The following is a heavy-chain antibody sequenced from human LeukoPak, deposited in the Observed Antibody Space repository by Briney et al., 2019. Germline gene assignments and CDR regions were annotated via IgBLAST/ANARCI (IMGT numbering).Heavy chain of an antibody. J-gene: IGHJ4*02. Sequence: GGSLRLSCAASGFTFSSYGMHWVREAPGKGLEWVAVISYDGSNKYYADSVKGRFTISRDNSKNTLYLQMNSLRAEDTAVYYCAKDKWYSGSYLPYYFDYWGQGTLVTVYS. CDR3: AKDKWYSGSYLPYYFDY. V-gene: IGHV3-30*18. CDR1: GFTFSSYG. D-gene: IGHD1-26*01. CDR2: ISYDGSNK.